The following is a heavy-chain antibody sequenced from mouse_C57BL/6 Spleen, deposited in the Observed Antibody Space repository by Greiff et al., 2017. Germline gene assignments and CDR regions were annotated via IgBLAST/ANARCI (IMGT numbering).Heavy chain of an antibody. CDR2: IYPGSGNT. CDR3: ARSPYDYVWFAY. J-gene: IGHJ3*01. CDR1: GYTFTDYY. Sequence: VQLQQSGAELVRPGASVKLSCKASGYTFTDYYINWVKQRPGQGLEWIARIYPGSGNTYYNEKFKGKATLTAEKSSSTAYMQLSSLTSDDSAVYFCARSPYDYVWFAYWGQGTLVTVSA. V-gene: IGHV1-76*01. D-gene: IGHD2-4*01.